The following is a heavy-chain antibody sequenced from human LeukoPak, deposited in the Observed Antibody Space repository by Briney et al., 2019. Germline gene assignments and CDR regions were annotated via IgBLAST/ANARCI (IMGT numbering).Heavy chain of an antibody. Sequence: GGSLRLSCAASGFTFSSYAMSWVRQSPGKGLEWVSIISGGGGSTSYADSVGGRFTISRDNSKNTLFLQMNSLRAEDTAVYFCAKDPRVGMAGSWYFDLWGRGTLVTVSS. D-gene: IGHD6-19*01. CDR1: GFTFSSYA. CDR3: AKDPRVGMAGSWYFDL. J-gene: IGHJ2*01. V-gene: IGHV3-23*01. CDR2: ISGGGGST.